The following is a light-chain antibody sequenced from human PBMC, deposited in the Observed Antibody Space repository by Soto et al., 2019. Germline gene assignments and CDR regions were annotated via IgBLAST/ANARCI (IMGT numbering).Light chain of an antibody. CDR1: QGISRW. V-gene: IGKV1-5*03. Sequence: DIQMTQSPSTLSASVGDTVTITCRAGQGISRWLAWYQQKPGRAPNLLIYEASTLESGVPSRFSGSGSGTELTLTISSLHPDDFATYYCHQYDTYSWTFGQGTKVEMK. J-gene: IGKJ1*01. CDR3: HQYDTYSWT. CDR2: EAS.